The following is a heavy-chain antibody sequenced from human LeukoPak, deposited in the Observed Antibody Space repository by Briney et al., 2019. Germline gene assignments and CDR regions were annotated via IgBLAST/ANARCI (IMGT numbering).Heavy chain of an antibody. CDR1: GFTFSSYG. V-gene: IGHV3-30*19. D-gene: IGHD2-2*01. Sequence: GGSLRLSCAASGFTFSSYGMHWVRQAPGKGLEWVAVIWYDGSNKYYADSVKGRFTISRDNSKNTLYLQMNSLRAEDTAVYYCARNGIYQLHWVWFDPWGQGTLVTVSS. CDR3: ARNGIYQLHWVWFDP. CDR2: IWYDGSNK. J-gene: IGHJ5*02.